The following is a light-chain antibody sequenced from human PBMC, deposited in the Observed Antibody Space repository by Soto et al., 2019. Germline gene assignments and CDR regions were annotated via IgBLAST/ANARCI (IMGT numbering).Light chain of an antibody. CDR3: QQYKTMYT. J-gene: IGKJ2*01. CDR1: RTISSL. CDR2: KAS. V-gene: IGKV1-5*03. Sequence: DIQMTQSPSTLSGSVGDRVTITCRARRTISSLLAWYQQKPVKAPKLLIYKASTIKSGFPSMFSGSGAGTEFTLAISNLQHDDSATYYCQQYKTMYTFGQGTKVDI.